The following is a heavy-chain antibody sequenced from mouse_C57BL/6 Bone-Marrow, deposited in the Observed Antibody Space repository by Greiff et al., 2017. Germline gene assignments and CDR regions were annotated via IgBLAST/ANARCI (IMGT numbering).Heavy chain of an antibody. D-gene: IGHD1-1*01. V-gene: IGHV1-50*01. Sequence: QVRLQQPGAELVKPGASVKLSCKASGYTFTSYWMQWVKQRPGQGLEWIGEIDPSDSYTNYNQKFKGKATLTVDTSSSTAYMQLSSLTSEDSAVYYCARRRSSSRDAMDYWGQGTSVTVSS. CDR2: IDPSDSYT. CDR3: ARRRSSSRDAMDY. CDR1: GYTFTSYW. J-gene: IGHJ4*01.